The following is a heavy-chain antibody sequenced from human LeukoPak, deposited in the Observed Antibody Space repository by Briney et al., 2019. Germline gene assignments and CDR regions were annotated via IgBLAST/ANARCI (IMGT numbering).Heavy chain of an antibody. CDR3: ASWPGGWYGEDS. J-gene: IGHJ4*02. Sequence: RGSLRLSCAASGFTVSNNFMSWVRQAPGKGLEWVSVIYGGGSTYYADSVKGRFIISRDTSKNTLYLQMNSLRAEDTAVYYCASWPGGWYGEDSWGQGTLVTVSS. D-gene: IGHD6-19*01. CDR1: GFTVSNNF. CDR2: IYGGGST. V-gene: IGHV3-53*01.